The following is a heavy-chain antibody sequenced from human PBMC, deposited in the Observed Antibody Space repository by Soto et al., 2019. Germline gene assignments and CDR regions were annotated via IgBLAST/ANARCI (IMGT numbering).Heavy chain of an antibody. D-gene: IGHD5-18*01. CDR1: GGSISSSSHY. V-gene: IGHV4-39*01. Sequence: SETLSLTCTVSGGSISSSSHYWGWIRQPPGKGLEWIGTIYYSGSTYYNPSLKSRVTISVDTSKNQFSLKLSSVTAADTAVYYCAKVPGEGYGNGFDYWGQGTLVTVS. CDR2: IYYSGST. J-gene: IGHJ4*02. CDR3: AKVPGEGYGNGFDY.